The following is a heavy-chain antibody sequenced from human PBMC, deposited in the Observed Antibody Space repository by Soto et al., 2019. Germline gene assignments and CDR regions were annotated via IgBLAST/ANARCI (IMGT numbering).Heavy chain of an antibody. V-gene: IGHV6-1*01. J-gene: IGHJ4*02. CDR1: GDSVSSNSAA. Sequence: SQTLSLTCVISGDSVSSNSAAWNWIRQSPSRGLEWVGRTYYGSKWYTEYAGSVKSRITINPDTSKNQFSLQLYSVTPEDTAVYYCARDRSPGSSSWYDYWGQGTLVTVSS. CDR3: ARDRSPGSSSWYDY. D-gene: IGHD6-13*01. CDR2: TYYGSKWYT.